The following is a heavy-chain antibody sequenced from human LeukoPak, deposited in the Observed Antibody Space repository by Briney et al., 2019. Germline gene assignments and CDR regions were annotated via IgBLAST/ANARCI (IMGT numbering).Heavy chain of an antibody. Sequence: PSETLSLTCTVSDDSISTYYWTWLRHPPGKGLEWFGYIDFIGRPNYNPSLKSRVTISIDTSKKQVSLNLTSVTAEDTAVYYCARNNADGEGRFSYWGQGTLVTVSS. CDR1: DDSISTYY. J-gene: IGHJ4*02. CDR2: IDFIGRP. CDR3: ARNNADGEGRFSY. V-gene: IGHV4-59*01. D-gene: IGHD3-10*01.